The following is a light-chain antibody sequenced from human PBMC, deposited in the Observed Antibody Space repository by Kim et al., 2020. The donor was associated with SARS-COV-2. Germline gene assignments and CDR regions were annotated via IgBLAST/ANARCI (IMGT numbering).Light chain of an antibody. CDR2: WAS. J-gene: IGKJ2*03. CDR1: QTVLYNSNNKNY. CDR3: QQYYSTPPS. Sequence: DIVMTQSPDSLAVSLGERATLNCKSSQTVLYNSNNKNYLAWYQQKPGQAPKLLIYWASIRESGVSDRFSGSGSETDFTLTISSQAEDVAVYYCQQYYSTPPSFGQGNKLEI. V-gene: IGKV4-1*01.